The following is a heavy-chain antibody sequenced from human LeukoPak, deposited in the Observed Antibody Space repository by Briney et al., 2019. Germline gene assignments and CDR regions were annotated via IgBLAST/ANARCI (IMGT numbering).Heavy chain of an antibody. CDR3: ARDITVFDFVWGAQGDYSYYGMDV. D-gene: IGHD3-16*01. Sequence: GGSLRPSCAASGFTFSDYYMNWIRQAPGKGLEWVSYISTSGSTIYYADSVKGRFTISRDNAKNSLYLQMNSLRAEDTAVYYCARDITVFDFVWGAQGDYSYYGMDVWGQGTTVTVSS. CDR2: ISTSGSTI. J-gene: IGHJ6*02. CDR1: GFTFSDYY. V-gene: IGHV3-11*01.